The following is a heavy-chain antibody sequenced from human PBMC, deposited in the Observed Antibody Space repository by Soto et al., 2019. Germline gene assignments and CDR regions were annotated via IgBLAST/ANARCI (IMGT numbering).Heavy chain of an antibody. CDR1: GFTFSSYG. V-gene: IGHV3-33*01. CDR3: ARDPRGSSWFDYYSYCMDV. CDR2: IWYDGSNK. D-gene: IGHD6-13*01. J-gene: IGHJ6*03. Sequence: ESGGGVVQPGRSLRLSCAASGFTFSSYGMHWVRQAPGKGLEWVAVIWYDGSNKYYADSVKGRFTISRDNSKNTLYLQMNSLRAEDTAVYYCARDPRGSSWFDYYSYCMDVWGKGTTVTVSS.